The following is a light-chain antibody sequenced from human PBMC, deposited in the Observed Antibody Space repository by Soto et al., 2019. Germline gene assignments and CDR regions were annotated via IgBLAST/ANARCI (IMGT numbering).Light chain of an antibody. J-gene: IGKJ1*01. CDR3: QQSYSTPRT. Sequence: DIQMTQSPSSLSASVGDRVTITCRASQSISSYLNWYQQKPGKAPKLLIYAASSLQSGVPSRFSGSGSGTDFTLTISSLQPEDFDTYYCQQSYSTPRTLAQGTKVDIK. CDR2: AAS. CDR1: QSISSY. V-gene: IGKV1-39*01.